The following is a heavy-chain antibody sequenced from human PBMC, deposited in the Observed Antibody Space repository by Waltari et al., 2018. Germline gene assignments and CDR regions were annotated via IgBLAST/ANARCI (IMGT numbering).Heavy chain of an antibody. J-gene: IGHJ3*02. CDR2: IYYSGST. CDR1: GGSISSHY. CDR3: AREDI. V-gene: IGHV4-59*11. Sequence: QVQLQESGPGLVKPSETLSLTCTVSGGSISSHYWSWIRQPPGKGLEWIGYIYYSGSTNYNPSLTSRVTISVDTSKNQFSLKLSSVTAADTAVYYCAREDIWGQGTMVTVSS.